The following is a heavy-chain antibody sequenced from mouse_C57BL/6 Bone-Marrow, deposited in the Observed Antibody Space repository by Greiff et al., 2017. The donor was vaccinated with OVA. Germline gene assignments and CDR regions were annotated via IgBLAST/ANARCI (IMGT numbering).Heavy chain of an antibody. J-gene: IGHJ1*03. CDR3: ARYHDYERYFDV. D-gene: IGHD2-4*01. V-gene: IGHV1-52*01. Sequence: QVQLQQPGAELVRPGSSVKLSCKASGYTFTSYWMHWVKQRPIQGLEWIGNIDPSDSATHYNQKFKDKATLTVDKSSSTAYMQLSSLTSEDSAVYYCARYHDYERYFDVWGTGTTVTVSS. CDR2: IDPSDSAT. CDR1: GYTFTSYW.